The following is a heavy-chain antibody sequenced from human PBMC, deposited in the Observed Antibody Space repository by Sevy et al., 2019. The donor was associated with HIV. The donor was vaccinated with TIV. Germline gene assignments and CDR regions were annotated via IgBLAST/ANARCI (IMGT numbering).Heavy chain of an antibody. CDR2: IYYSWST. CDR3: AAGGRSSSWYSRLNWFDP. V-gene: IGHV4-39*01. CDR1: GGSISSSSYY. Sequence: SETLSLTCTVSGGSISSSSYYWGWIRQPPGKGLEWIGSIYYSWSTYYNPSLKSRVTISVDTSKNQFSLKLSSVTAADTAVYYCAAGGRSSSWYSRLNWFDPWGQGTLVTVSS. D-gene: IGHD6-13*01. J-gene: IGHJ5*02.